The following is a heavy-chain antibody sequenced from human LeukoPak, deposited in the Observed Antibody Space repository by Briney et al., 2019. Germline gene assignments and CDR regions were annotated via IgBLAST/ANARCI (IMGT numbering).Heavy chain of an antibody. CDR3: ARVAEAAAFDS. CDR1: GFTFSTYS. D-gene: IGHD6-13*01. J-gene: IGHJ4*02. Sequence: GGSLRLSCAASGFTFSTYSMNWVRQAPGKGLEWVSSISSNSRYIYYADSMRGRFTISRDNAKNSLYLQLNSLKPEDTAVYYCARVAEAAAFDSWGQGTLVTVSS. CDR2: ISSNSRYI. V-gene: IGHV3-21*06.